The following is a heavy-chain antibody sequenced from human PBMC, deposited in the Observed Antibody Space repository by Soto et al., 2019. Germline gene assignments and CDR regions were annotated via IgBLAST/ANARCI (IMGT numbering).Heavy chain of an antibody. V-gene: IGHV6-1*01. J-gene: IGHJ6*03. CDR2: TYYRSKWYN. Sequence: PSQTLSLTCAISGDSVSSNSAAWNWIRQSPSRGLEWLGRTYYRSKWYNDYAVSVKSRITINPDTSKNQFSLQLNSVTPEDTAVYYCARQTYCSGGSCYYYYYYYMDVWGKGTTVTVSS. CDR1: GDSVSSNSAA. CDR3: ARQTYCSGGSCYYYYYYYMDV. D-gene: IGHD2-15*01.